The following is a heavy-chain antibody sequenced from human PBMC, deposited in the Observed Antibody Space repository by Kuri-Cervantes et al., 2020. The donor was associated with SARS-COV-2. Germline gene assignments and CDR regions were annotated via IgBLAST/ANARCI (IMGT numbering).Heavy chain of an antibody. J-gene: IGHJ6*02. CDR1: GGSVSSYY. V-gene: IGHV4-39*01. CDR2: IYYIGST. D-gene: IGHD2-2*03. Sequence: SPTLSLTCAVYGGSVSSYYWGWIRQPPGKGLEWIGGIYYIGSTYYNPSLKSRVTISVDTSKNQFSLKLSSVTAADTAVYYCARIMDIVVVPAAGYGMDVWGQGTTVTVSS. CDR3: ARIMDIVVVPAAGYGMDV.